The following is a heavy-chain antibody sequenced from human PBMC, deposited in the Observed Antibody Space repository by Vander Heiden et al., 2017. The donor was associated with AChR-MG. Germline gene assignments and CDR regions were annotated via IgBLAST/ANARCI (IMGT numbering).Heavy chain of an antibody. CDR1: GFTFGDYA. V-gene: IGHV3-49*03. CDR2: TRSKAYGGTT. CDR3: TRDHVYYYDSSGYWFDP. J-gene: IGHJ5*02. Sequence: EVQLVESGGGLVPPGRSLRLSCTASGFTFGDYAMSWFRQAPGKGLEWVGFTRSKAYGGTTEYAASVKGRFTISRDDSKSIAYLQMNSLKTEDTAVYYCTRDHVYYYDSSGYWFDPWGQGTQVTVSS. D-gene: IGHD3-22*01.